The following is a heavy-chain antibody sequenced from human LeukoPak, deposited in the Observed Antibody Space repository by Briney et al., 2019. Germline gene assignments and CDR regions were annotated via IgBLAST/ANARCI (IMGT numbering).Heavy chain of an antibody. CDR3: ARVQYNWNDGNYYYYYMDV. D-gene: IGHD1-1*01. CDR2: IYTSGST. CDR1: GGSISSYY. V-gene: IGHV4-4*07. J-gene: IGHJ6*03. Sequence: PSETLSLTCTVSGGSISSYYWSWIRQPAGKGLERIGRIYTSGSTNYNPSLKSRVTMSVDTSKNQFSLKLSSVTAADTAVYYCARVQYNWNDGNYYYYYMDVWGKGTTVTVSS.